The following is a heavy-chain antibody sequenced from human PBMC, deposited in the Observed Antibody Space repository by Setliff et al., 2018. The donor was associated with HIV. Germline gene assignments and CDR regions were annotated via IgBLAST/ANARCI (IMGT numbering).Heavy chain of an antibody. J-gene: IGHJ4*02. D-gene: IGHD6-6*01. V-gene: IGHV1-24*01. CDR2: FDPEDDET. CDR1: GYTLTELS. Sequence: ASVKVSCKVSGYTLTELSIHWVRQAPGKGLEWMEGFDPEDDETIYAQKFQGRVTMTTDTSTSTAYMELRSLRSDDTAMYYCARDAPRNTEAAPGYWGQGTLVTVSS. CDR3: ARDAPRNTEAAPGY.